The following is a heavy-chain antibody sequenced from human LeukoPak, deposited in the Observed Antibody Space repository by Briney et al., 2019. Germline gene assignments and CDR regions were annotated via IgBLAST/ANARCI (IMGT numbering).Heavy chain of an antibody. CDR1: GGSISSSSYY. CDR2: IYYSGST. V-gene: IGHV4-39*07. CDR3: AKGSDYYDSSDYPWGY. J-gene: IGHJ4*02. Sequence: PSETLSLTCTVSGGSISSSSYYWGWIRQPPGKGLEWIGSIYYSGSTYYNPSLKSRVTISVDTSKNQFSLKLSSVTAADTAVYYCAKGSDYYDSSDYPWGYWGQGTLVTVSS. D-gene: IGHD3-22*01.